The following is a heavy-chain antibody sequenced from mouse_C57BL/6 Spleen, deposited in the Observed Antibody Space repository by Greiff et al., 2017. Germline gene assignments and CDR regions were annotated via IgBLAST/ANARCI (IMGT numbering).Heavy chain of an antibody. CDR1: GYTFTDYY. Sequence: VQGVESGAELVRPGASVKLSCKASGYTFTDYYINWVKQRPGQGLEWIARIYPGSGNTYYNEKFKGKATLTAEKSSSTAYMQLSSLTSEDSAVYFCARDYGSSYRYFDYWGQGTTLTVSS. CDR2: IYPGSGNT. J-gene: IGHJ2*01. CDR3: ARDYGSSYRYFDY. V-gene: IGHV1-76*01. D-gene: IGHD1-1*01.